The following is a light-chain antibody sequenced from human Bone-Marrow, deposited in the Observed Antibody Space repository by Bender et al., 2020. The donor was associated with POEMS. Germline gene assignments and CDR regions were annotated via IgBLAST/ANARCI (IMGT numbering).Light chain of an antibody. CDR1: SSDVGTYSR. CDR3: CLSGGSRTVV. CDR2: EGS. Sequence: QSALTQPASVSGSPGQSITISCTGTSSDVGTYSRVSWYQQHPGKAPKLIIFEGSYRPSGVSIRFSGSKSGNPASLTISGLQAEDEADYYCCLSGGSRTVVFGGGTKLTVL. J-gene: IGLJ2*01. V-gene: IGLV2-23*01.